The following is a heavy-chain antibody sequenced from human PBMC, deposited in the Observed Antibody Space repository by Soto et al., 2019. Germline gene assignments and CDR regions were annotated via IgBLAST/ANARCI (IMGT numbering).Heavy chain of an antibody. V-gene: IGHV2-70*01. Sequence: SGPTLVNPTQTLTLTCTFSGFSLSTSGMCVSWIRQPPGKALEWLALIDWDDDKYYSTSLKTRLTISKDTSKNQVVLTMTNMDPVDTASYYCARILRDYVFFTGHRGAYYYYYGMDVWGKGTTVTVSS. D-gene: IGHD3-9*01. CDR1: GFSLSTSGMC. J-gene: IGHJ6*04. CDR2: IDWDDDK. CDR3: ARILRDYVFFTGHRGAYYYYYGMDV.